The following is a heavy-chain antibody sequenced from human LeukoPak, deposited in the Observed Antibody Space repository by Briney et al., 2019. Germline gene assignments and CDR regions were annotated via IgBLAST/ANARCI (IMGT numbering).Heavy chain of an antibody. CDR3: ARPKGYCSGGSCYVPYYFDY. V-gene: IGHV1-2*02. D-gene: IGHD2-15*01. Sequence: VASVKVSCKASGYTFTGYYMHWVRQAPGQGLEWMGWINPNSGGTNYAQKFQGRVTMTRDTSISTAYMELSRLRSDDTAVYYCARPKGYCSGGSCYVPYYFDYWGQGTLVTVSS. CDR2: INPNSGGT. CDR1: GYTFTGYY. J-gene: IGHJ4*02.